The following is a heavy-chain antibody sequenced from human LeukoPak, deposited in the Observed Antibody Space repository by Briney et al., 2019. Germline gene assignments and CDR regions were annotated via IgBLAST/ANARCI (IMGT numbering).Heavy chain of an antibody. J-gene: IGHJ3*02. Sequence: SETLSLTCTVSGGSISSSSYYWGWIRQPPGKGLEWIGSIYYSGSTYYNPSLKSRVTISVDTSKNQFSLKLSSVTAADTAVYYCARHDGPYYDILTGYYMGAFDIWGQGTMVTVSS. CDR2: IYYSGST. CDR1: GGSISSSSYY. CDR3: ARHDGPYYDILTGYYMGAFDI. D-gene: IGHD3-9*01. V-gene: IGHV4-39*01.